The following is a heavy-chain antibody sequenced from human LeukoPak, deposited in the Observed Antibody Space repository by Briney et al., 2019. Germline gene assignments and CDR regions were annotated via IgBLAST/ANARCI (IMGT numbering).Heavy chain of an antibody. CDR3: ARGRVTFDY. CDR1: GFTFSNYA. D-gene: IGHD5-18*01. CDR2: ISGSGGGT. Sequence: GGSLRLSCAASGFTFSNYAMNWVRRAPGKGLEWVSGISGSGGGTYYSDSVKGRFTISRDNSRTTMYLQMNSLRAEDTAVYYCARGRVTFDYWGQGTLVTVSS. V-gene: IGHV3-23*01. J-gene: IGHJ4*02.